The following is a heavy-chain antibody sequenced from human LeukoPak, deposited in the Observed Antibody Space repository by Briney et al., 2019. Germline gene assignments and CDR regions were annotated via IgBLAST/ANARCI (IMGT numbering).Heavy chain of an antibody. V-gene: IGHV3-21*01. CDR3: ARDAGLSGYDYNY. J-gene: IGHJ4*02. D-gene: IGHD5-12*01. CDR2: ISSSGSYT. CDR1: GYTFSSYA. Sequence: GGSLRLSCAASGYTFSSYAMNWVRQAPGEGLEWVSSISSSGSYTYYADSVKGRFTISRDNAKNSLYLQMNSLRAEDTAVYYCARDAGLSGYDYNYWGQGTLVTVSS.